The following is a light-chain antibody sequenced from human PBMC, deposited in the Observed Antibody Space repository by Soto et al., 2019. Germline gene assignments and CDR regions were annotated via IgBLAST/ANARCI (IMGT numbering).Light chain of an antibody. CDR3: SSYTSSSTVV. V-gene: IGLV2-14*01. J-gene: IGLJ2*01. CDR2: XXX. CDR1: SSDVGGYNY. Sequence: QSALTQPASVSGSPGQSITISCTGTSSDVGGYNYVSWYQQHPGKAPXLXXXXXXXXXXXXXXXFSGSKSGNTASLTISGXXXXXXXXXXCSSYTSSSTVVFGGGTQLTVL.